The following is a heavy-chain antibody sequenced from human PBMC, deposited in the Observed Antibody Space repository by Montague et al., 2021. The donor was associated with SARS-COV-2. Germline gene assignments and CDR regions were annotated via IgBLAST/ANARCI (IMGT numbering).Heavy chain of an antibody. CDR3: ARLGDGVVPSPILGVGPYYSYYYMDV. J-gene: IGHJ6*03. Sequence: SETLSLTCAVHGGSFSTYSWNCIRQPPGKGLEWIGELNHGGSTNDNPSLKSRVTISADTSKNQFSLKLTSVAAADTAVYYCARLGDGVVPSPILGVGPYYSYYYMDVWGKGTTVTVSS. CDR2: LNHGGST. V-gene: IGHV4-34*01. D-gene: IGHD3-10*01. CDR1: GGSFSTYS.